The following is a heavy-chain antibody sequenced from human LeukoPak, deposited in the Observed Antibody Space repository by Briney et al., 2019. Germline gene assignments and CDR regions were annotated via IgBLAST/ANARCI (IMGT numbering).Heavy chain of an antibody. CDR1: GFDFSTYY. D-gene: IGHD6-19*01. V-gene: IGHV3-21*01. J-gene: IGHJ4*02. CDR2: ISSSSSNI. Sequence: PGGSLRLFCAASGFDFSTYYLNWVRQAPGKGLVWVSSISSSSSNIFYSDLVKGRFTISRDNAKNSLYLHMNSLRAEDTAVYYCARDQSCGWHTFDYWGQGTLVTVSS. CDR3: ARDQSCGWHTFDY.